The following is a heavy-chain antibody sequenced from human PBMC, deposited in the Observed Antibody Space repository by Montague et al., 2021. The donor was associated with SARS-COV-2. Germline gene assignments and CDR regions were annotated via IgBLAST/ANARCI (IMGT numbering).Heavy chain of an antibody. CDR1: GFALNSYW. CDR2: INRDGSVK. J-gene: IGHJ3*01. D-gene: IGHD1-26*01. CDR3: ARDTTYNTGIYYDAFDV. V-gene: IGHV3-7*03. Sequence: SLRLSCAASGFALNSYWMTWVRQAPGKGLEWVANINRDGSVKRFVDSVEGRFTISRDNAKNSLYLLMNSLRLGDTAVYYCARDTTYNTGIYYDAFDVWGQGTMVTVSS.